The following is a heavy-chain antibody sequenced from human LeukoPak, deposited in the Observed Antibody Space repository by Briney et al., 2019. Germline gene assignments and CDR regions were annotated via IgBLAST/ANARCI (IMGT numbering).Heavy chain of an antibody. CDR2: ITGNNGNT. CDR3: AIADTAPSIDY. D-gene: IGHD5-18*01. CDR1: GYTFTDYG. Sequence: ASVKVSCKASGYTFTDYGLSWVRQAPGQGPEWMGWITGNNGNTNYAQKFQGRVTMTTDPSTSTAYMELSRLRSDDTAVYYCAIADTAPSIDYWGQGTLVTVSS. J-gene: IGHJ4*02. V-gene: IGHV1-18*01.